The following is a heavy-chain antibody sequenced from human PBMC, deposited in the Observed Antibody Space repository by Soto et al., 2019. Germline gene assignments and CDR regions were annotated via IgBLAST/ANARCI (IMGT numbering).Heavy chain of an antibody. CDR2: ISGSSGST. Sequence: GSLRLSCAASGFTFSSYAISWVRQAPGKGLVWVSYISGSSGSTYYADSVKGRFTISRDNAKNSLYLQMNSLRAEDTAVYYCARDVDNVLTGLSDAFDVWGQGTMVTVSS. CDR1: GFTFSSYA. J-gene: IGHJ3*01. CDR3: ARDVDNVLTGLSDAFDV. V-gene: IGHV3-23*01. D-gene: IGHD3-9*01.